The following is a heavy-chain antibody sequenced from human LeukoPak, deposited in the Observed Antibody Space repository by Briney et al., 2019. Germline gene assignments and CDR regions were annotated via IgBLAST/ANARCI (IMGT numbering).Heavy chain of an antibody. CDR2: IYSGGNT. J-gene: IGHJ4*02. CDR3: ARARTDASGSYYFDY. Sequence: GGSLRLSCAASGFTVSSNYMSWVRQAPGKGLEWVSVIYSGGNTYYADSVKGRFTISRDNSKNTLYLQMNSLRAEDTAVYYCARARTDASGSYYFDYWGQGTLVTVSS. D-gene: IGHD1-26*01. V-gene: IGHV3-53*01. CDR1: GFTVSSNY.